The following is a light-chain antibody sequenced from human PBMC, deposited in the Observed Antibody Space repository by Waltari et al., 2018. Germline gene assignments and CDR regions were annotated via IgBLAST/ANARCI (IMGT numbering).Light chain of an antibody. CDR1: QGISSY. CDR2: AAS. Sequence: DIQMTQSQSSLSASVGDRVTITCRASQGISSYLNWYQQKAGKAPKLLIYAASNLQNGVPSRFRGSGSVTDFTLTINSLQLEDFATYYCQQSYTPPSLTFGQGTKVEIK. CDR3: QQSYTPPSLT. J-gene: IGKJ1*01. V-gene: IGKV1-39*01.